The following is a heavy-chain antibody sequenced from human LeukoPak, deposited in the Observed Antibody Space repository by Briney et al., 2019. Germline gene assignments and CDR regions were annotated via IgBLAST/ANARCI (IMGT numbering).Heavy chain of an antibody. D-gene: IGHD3-22*01. V-gene: IGHV3-23*01. CDR1: GFNFNKHT. CDR2: ISGSGVNT. J-gene: IGHJ4*02. Sequence: PGGSLRLSCAASGFNFNKHTMSWVRQTPGKGLEWVSHISGSGVNTHFADSVKGRFTISRDNAKSTLYLEMNSLRVEDTAVYYCAKERLVSGYYLTEFDYCGQGTLVTVSS. CDR3: AKERLVSGYYLTEFDY.